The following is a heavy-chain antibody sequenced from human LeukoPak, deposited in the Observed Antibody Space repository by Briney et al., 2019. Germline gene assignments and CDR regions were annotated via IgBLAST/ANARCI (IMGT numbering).Heavy chain of an antibody. CDR2: IYYSGST. CDR3: ARDGAAAGRGGFGY. CDR1: GGSISSYY. J-gene: IGHJ4*02. D-gene: IGHD6-13*01. V-gene: IGHV4-59*01. Sequence: PSETLSLTCTVSGGSISSYYWSWTRQPPGKGLEWIGYIYYSGSTNYNPSLKSRVTISVDTSKNQFSLKLSSVTAADTAVYYCARDGAAAGRGGFGYWGQGTLVTVSS.